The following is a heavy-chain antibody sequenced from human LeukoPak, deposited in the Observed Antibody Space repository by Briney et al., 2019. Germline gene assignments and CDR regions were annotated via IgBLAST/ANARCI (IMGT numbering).Heavy chain of an antibody. CDR1: GFTFSSYS. CDR2: ISSSSYI. D-gene: IGHD3-10*01. CDR3: ARDGYGSGSLDFDY. J-gene: IGHJ4*02. Sequence: GGSLRLSCAASGFTFSSYSMNWVRQAPGKGLEWVSSISSSSYIYYADSVKGRFTISRDNAKNSLYLQMNSLRAEDTAVYYCARDGYGSGSLDFDYWGQGTLVTVSS. V-gene: IGHV3-21*01.